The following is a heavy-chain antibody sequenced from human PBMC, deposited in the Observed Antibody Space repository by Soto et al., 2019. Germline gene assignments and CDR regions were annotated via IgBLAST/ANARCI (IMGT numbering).Heavy chain of an antibody. D-gene: IGHD4-17*01. CDR2: ITNSGGST. CDR3: AKARTTVTPAY. V-gene: IGHV3-23*01. J-gene: IGHJ4*02. Sequence: GGSLRLSCAASGFAFSSYAMSWVRQAPGKGLEWVSGITNSGGSTYYADSVKGRFTISRDNSKNTLYLQMNSLRAEDTAVYYCAKARTTVTPAYWGQGTLVTVSS. CDR1: GFAFSSYA.